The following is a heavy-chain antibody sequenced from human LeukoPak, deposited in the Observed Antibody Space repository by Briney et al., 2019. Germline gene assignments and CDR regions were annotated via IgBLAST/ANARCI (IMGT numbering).Heavy chain of an antibody. CDR1: GFTFSSYW. V-gene: IGHV3-7*01. D-gene: IGHD1-14*01. Sequence: PGGSLRLSCAASGFTFSSYWMSWVRQAPGKGLEWVANIKQDGSEKYYVDSVKGRFTIPRDNAKNSLYLQMNSLRAEDTAVYYCARAGNYAPFDYWGQGTLVTVSS. CDR2: IKQDGSEK. CDR3: ARAGNYAPFDY. J-gene: IGHJ4*02.